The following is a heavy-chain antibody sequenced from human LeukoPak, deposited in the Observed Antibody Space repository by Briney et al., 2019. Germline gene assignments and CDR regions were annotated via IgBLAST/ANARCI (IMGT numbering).Heavy chain of an antibody. CDR3: AKDSKQLFAMVRGVMGDY. D-gene: IGHD3-10*01. CDR1: GFTFSSYG. Sequence: GGSLRLSCAASGFTFSSYGMHWVRQAPGKGLEWVAVISYDGSNKYYADSVKGRFTISRDNSKNTLYLQMNSLRAEDTAVYYCAKDSKQLFAMVRGVMGDYWGQGTLVTVSS. J-gene: IGHJ4*02. CDR2: ISYDGSNK. V-gene: IGHV3-30*18.